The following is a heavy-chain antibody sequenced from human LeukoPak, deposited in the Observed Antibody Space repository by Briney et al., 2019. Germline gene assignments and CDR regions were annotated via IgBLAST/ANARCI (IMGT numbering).Heavy chain of an antibody. CDR2: TSLDGSNK. J-gene: IGHJ4*02. D-gene: IGHD7-27*01. Sequence: PGGSLRLSCVASGFSFTNYDIHWVRQAPGRGLEWVAVTSLDGSNKLYTDTVRGRFIISRDKSKNTVYLQMDSLRAEDTAVYYCARDLTLGKPDYFDHWGQGTLVTVSS. CDR3: ARDLTLGKPDYFDH. CDR1: GFSFTNYD. V-gene: IGHV3-30-3*01.